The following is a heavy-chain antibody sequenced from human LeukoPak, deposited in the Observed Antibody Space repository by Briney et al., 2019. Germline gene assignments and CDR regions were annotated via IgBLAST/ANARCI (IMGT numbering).Heavy chain of an antibody. CDR3: AREVAGSSVPAVSFDY. D-gene: IGHD2-15*01. J-gene: IGHJ4*02. CDR2: IYYSGST. V-gene: IGHV4-31*03. CDR1: GGSISSGGYY. Sequence: SQTLSLTCTVSGGSISSGGYYWSWIRQHPGKGLEWIGYIYYSGSTYYNPSLKSRVTMSVDTSKNQFSLKLSSVTAADTAVYYCAREVAGSSVPAVSFDYWGQGTLVTVSS.